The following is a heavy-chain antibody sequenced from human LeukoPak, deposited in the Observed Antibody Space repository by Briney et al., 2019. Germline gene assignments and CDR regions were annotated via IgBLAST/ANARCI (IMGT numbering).Heavy chain of an antibody. Sequence: PSETLSLTCAVYGGSFSGYYWSWIRQPPGKGLEWIGEINHSGSTNYNPSLKSRVTISVDTSKNQFSPKLSSVTAADTAVYYCARDQRRIAAAGRAYYYYGMDVWGQGTTVTVSS. V-gene: IGHV4-34*01. CDR3: ARDQRRIAAAGRAYYYYGMDV. CDR2: INHSGST. J-gene: IGHJ6*02. D-gene: IGHD6-13*01. CDR1: GGSFSGYY.